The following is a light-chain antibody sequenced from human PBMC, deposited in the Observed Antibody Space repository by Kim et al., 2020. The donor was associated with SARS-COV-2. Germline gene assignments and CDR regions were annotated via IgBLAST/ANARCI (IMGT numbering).Light chain of an antibody. Sequence: QSVLTQPPSASGTPGQTVTISCSGGRANIGNNFVFWYRQLPGAAPRLLMYRNDQRPSGVPDRISGSKSGTSASLAISDLRSEDEAEYFCASWDDTLNSQLFGGGTKVTVL. V-gene: IGLV1-47*01. CDR1: RANIGNNF. J-gene: IGLJ6*01. CDR3: ASWDDTLNSQL. CDR2: RND.